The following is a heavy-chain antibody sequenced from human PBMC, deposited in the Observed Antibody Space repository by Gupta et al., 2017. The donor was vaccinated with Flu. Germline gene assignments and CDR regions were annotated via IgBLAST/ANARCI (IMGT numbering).Heavy chain of an antibody. J-gene: IGHJ4*02. Sequence: SWSRQPPGKGLEWIGYIYYSGSTNYNPSLKSRVTISVDTSKNQFSLKLSSVTAADTAVYYCARHGYSVRFDYWGQGTLVTVSS. CDR2: IYYSGST. V-gene: IGHV4-59*08. CDR3: ARHGYSVRFDY. D-gene: IGHD5-18*01.